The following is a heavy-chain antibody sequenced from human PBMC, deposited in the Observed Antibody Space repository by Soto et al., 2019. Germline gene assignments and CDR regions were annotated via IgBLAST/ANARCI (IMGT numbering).Heavy chain of an antibody. J-gene: IGHJ4*02. CDR3: TRGGDPYKTGH. D-gene: IGHD2-21*01. V-gene: IGHV4-61*01. CDR2: VYYSGST. Sequence: SETLSLTCTVSGDSVSSGTYFWSWIRQPPGKGLEWIGYVYYSGSTNYNPTLKSRLTMSVDTSKNQFSLKLSSVTAADTAVYYCTRGGDPYKTGHWGQGTLVT. CDR1: GDSVSSGTYF.